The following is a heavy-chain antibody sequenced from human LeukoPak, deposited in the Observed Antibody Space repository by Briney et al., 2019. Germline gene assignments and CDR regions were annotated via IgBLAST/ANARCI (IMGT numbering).Heavy chain of an antibody. J-gene: IGHJ4*02. CDR2: IYHSGST. D-gene: IGHD3-22*01. CDR3: ASRVTRGEYYYDSSGYYYVPFFDY. V-gene: IGHV4-4*02. Sequence: SGTLSLTCAVSGGSISSSNWWSWVRQPPGKGLEWIGEIYHSGSTNYNPSLKSRVTISVDKSKNQFSLKLSSVTAADTAVYYCASRVTRGEYYYDSSGYYYVPFFDYWGQGTLVTVSS. CDR1: GGSISSSNW.